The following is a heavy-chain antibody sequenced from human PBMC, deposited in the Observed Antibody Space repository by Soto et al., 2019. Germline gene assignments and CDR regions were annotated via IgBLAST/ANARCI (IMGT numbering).Heavy chain of an antibody. CDR2: IYYSGST. D-gene: IGHD2-15*01. Sequence: ASETLSLTCTVSGGSISSGGYYWSWIRQHPGKGLEWIGYIYYSGSTYYNPSLKSRVTISVDTSKNQFSLKLSSVTAADTAVYYGARGRVASFNPSDTWGKYTLFTV. CDR1: GGSISSGGYY. V-gene: IGHV4-31*03. J-gene: IGHJ1*01. CDR3: ARGRVASFNPSDT.